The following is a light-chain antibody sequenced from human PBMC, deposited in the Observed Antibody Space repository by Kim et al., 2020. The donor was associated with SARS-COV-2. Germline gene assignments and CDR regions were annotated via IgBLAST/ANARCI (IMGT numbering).Light chain of an antibody. Sequence: SPGERATLSCRASQSIYSKLAWYQQKPGQAPRLLIYDASTRATGIPARFSGCGSGTEFTLSISSLQSEDFAVYYCQQYYDWPPLTFGGGTKVDIK. V-gene: IGKV3-15*01. CDR2: DAS. J-gene: IGKJ4*01. CDR3: QQYYDWPPLT. CDR1: QSIYSK.